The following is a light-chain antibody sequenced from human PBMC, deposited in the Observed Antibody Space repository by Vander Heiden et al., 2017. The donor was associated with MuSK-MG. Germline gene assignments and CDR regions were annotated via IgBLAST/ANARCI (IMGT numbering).Light chain of an antibody. CDR3: QQYNNWPYT. CDR1: QSVSSN. J-gene: IGKJ2*01. Sequence: DIVMTQSPATLSVSPGERATLSYRASQSVSSNLAWYQQKPGLAPRLLIYGASTRATGIPARFSGSGSGTELTLTISSLQSEDFAVYYCQQYNNWPYTFGQGTKLEIK. CDR2: GAS. V-gene: IGKV3-15*01.